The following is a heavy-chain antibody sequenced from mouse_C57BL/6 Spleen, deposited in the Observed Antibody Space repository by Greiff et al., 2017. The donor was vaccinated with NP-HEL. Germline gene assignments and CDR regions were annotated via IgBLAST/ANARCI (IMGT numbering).Heavy chain of an antibody. CDR1: GYAFSSSW. CDR2: IYPGDGDT. D-gene: IGHD4-1*02. CDR3: ARQLVNWYCDV. Sequence: QVQLQQSGPELVKPGASVKISCTASGYAFSSSWMNWVKQRPGKGLEWIGRIYPGDGDTNYNGKFKGKATLTADKSSSTAYMQLSSLTSEDSAVYFCARQLVNWYCDVWGTGTTVTVSS. J-gene: IGHJ1*03. V-gene: IGHV1-82*01.